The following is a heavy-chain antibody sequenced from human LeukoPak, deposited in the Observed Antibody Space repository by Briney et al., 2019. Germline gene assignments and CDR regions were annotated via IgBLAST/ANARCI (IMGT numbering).Heavy chain of an antibody. V-gene: IGHV1-2*02. Sequence: ASVKVSCKTSGYTFTGYYMHWVRQAPGQGLEWMGWINPNSGGTNYAQKFQGRVTMTRDTSISTAYMELSRLRSDDTAVYYCARNYYDILTGYYNYFDYWGQGTLVTVSS. CDR2: INPNSGGT. CDR1: GYTFTGYY. D-gene: IGHD3-9*01. J-gene: IGHJ4*02. CDR3: ARNYYDILTGYYNYFDY.